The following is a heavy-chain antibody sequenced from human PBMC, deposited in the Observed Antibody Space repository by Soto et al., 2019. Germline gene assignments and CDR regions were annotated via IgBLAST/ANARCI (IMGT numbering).Heavy chain of an antibody. V-gene: IGHV1-18*01. CDR3: AKNGQPPYYYYGMDV. D-gene: IGHD2-8*01. CDR2: ISGYNGDT. Sequence: ASVKVSCKASGYTFTRYGISWVRQAPGQGLEWMGWISGYNGDTKYAQKFQGRVTVTVDTSTTTAYMELRSLTSDDRAVYYCAKNGQPPYYYYGMDVWG. J-gene: IGHJ6*02. CDR1: GYTFTRYG.